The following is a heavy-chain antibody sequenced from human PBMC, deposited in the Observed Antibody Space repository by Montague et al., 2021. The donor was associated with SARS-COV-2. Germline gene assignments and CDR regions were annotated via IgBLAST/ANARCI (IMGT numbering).Heavy chain of an antibody. CDR1: GFTFSSYA. V-gene: IGHV3-30-3*01. CDR2: ISYDGSNK. CDR3: ARESGSGFAY. Sequence: SLRLSCAASGFTFSSYAMHWVRQAPGKGLEWVAVISYDGSNKYYADSVKGRFTISRDNSKNTLYLQMNSLRAEDTAVYYCARESGSGFAYWGQGTRVTVSS. J-gene: IGHJ4*02. D-gene: IGHD5-12*01.